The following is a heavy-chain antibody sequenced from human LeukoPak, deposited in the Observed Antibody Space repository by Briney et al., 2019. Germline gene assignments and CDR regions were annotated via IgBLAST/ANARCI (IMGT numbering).Heavy chain of an antibody. CDR3: ARDGSGWSNWFDP. CDR2: ISTSSTYI. J-gene: IGHJ5*02. Sequence: GGSLRLSCAASGFTFSSYGMNWVRQAPGKGLEWVSSISTSSTYIYYADSVKGRFTISRDNAKNSLFLQMNSLRAEDTAVYFCARDGSGWSNWFDPWGQGTLVTVSS. D-gene: IGHD6-19*01. CDR1: GFTFSSYG. V-gene: IGHV3-21*01.